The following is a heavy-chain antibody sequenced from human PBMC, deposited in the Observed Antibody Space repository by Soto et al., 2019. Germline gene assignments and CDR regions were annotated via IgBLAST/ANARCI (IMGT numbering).Heavy chain of an antibody. CDR1: GGSISSYY. CDR2: IYYSGST. J-gene: IGHJ1*01. CDR3: ARGVRDSSGYYREYFQH. D-gene: IGHD3-22*01. V-gene: IGHV4-59*01. Sequence: SETLSLTCTVSGGSISSYYWSWIRQPPGKGLEWIGYIYYSGSTNYNPSLKSRVTISVDTSKNQFSLKLSSVTAADTAVYYCARGVRDSSGYYREYFQHWGQGTMVTVSS.